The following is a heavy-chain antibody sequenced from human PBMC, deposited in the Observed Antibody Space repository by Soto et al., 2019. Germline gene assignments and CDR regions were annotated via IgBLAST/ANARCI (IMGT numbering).Heavy chain of an antibody. Sequence: GGSLRLSCAASGFTFSSYWMSWVRQAPGKGLEWVANIKQDGSEKYYVDSVKGRFTISRDNAKNSLYLQMNSLRAEDTAVYYCARCSASRWFGEPNDAFDIWGQGTMVTVSS. CDR1: GFTFSSYW. J-gene: IGHJ3*02. V-gene: IGHV3-7*01. CDR3: ARCSASRWFGEPNDAFDI. CDR2: IKQDGSEK. D-gene: IGHD3-10*01.